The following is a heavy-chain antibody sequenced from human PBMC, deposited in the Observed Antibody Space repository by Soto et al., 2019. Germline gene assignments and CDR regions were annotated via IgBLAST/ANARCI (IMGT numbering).Heavy chain of an antibody. CDR2: MTPKSGYT. CDR1: GYTFTDYD. CDR3: TRNLYNTGDFDH. D-gene: IGHD1-20*01. Sequence: QVQLMQSGAEVRKPGASVKVSCKASGYTFTDYDINWVRQATGQGLEWLGWMTPKSGYTGYAQKFKGRVTLTRDTSRGTAYMKRSSLTSEDTAVYYCTRNLYNTGDFDHWGQGTLVTVSS. J-gene: IGHJ4*02. V-gene: IGHV1-8*02.